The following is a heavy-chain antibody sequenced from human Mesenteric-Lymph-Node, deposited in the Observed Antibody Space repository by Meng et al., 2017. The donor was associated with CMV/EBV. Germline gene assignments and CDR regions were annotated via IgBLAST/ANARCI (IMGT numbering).Heavy chain of an antibody. CDR1: GGSFSGYY. CDR3: ARHQRWLKSEGGFNY. J-gene: IGHJ4*02. V-gene: IGHV4-34*01. CDR2: INHSGST. Sequence: RWGAGRLKPSETLSLTCAVYGGSFSGYYWSRIRQPPGKGLEWIGEINHSGSTNYNPSLKSRVTISVDTSKNQFSLKLSSVTAADTAVYYCARHQRWLKSEGGFNYWGQGTLVTVSS. D-gene: IGHD4-23*01.